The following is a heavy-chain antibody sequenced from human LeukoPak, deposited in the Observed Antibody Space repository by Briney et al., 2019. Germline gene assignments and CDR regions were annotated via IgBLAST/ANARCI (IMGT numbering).Heavy chain of an antibody. CDR1: GFTFSSYA. CDR2: ISYDGSNK. CDR3: ARDSQARYFEGGAFDI. D-gene: IGHD3-9*01. V-gene: IGHV3-30*04. Sequence: GGSLRLSCAASGFTFSSYAMHWVRQAPGKGLEWVAVISYDGSNKYYPDSVKGRLTISRDNSKNTLYLQMNSLRAEDTAVYYRARDSQARYFEGGAFDIWGQGTMVTVSS. J-gene: IGHJ3*02.